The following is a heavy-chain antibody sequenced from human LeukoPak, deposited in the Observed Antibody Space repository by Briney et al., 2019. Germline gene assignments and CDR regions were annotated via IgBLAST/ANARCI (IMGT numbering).Heavy chain of an antibody. CDR2: INTNTGNP. J-gene: IGHJ3*02. CDR3: AREKRITIFGVPHAFDI. D-gene: IGHD3-3*01. CDR1: GYTFTSYA. V-gene: IGHV7-4-1*02. Sequence: ASVNVSCKASGYTFTSYAMNWVRQAPGQGPEWMGWINTNTGNPTYAQGFTGRFVFSLDTSVSTAYLQISSLKAEDAAVYYCAREKRITIFGVPHAFDIWGQGTMVTVSS.